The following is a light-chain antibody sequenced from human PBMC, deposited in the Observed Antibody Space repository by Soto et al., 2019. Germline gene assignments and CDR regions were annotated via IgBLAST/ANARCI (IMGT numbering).Light chain of an antibody. V-gene: IGKV3-11*01. J-gene: IGKJ4*01. CDR1: QSVGTF. CDR2: DAS. Sequence: EIVLTQSPATLSLSPGERATLXCRASQSVGTFFAWYQQKPGQAPRLLIYDASNRATGIPARFSGSGSGTEFTLTISSLQPEDFATYYCQQLNSYPLTFGGGTKVDIK. CDR3: QQLNSYPLT.